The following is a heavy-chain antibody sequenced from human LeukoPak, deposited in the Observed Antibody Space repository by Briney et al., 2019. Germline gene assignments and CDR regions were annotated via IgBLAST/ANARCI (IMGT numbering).Heavy chain of an antibody. CDR1: GFTFNTYA. V-gene: IGHV3-23*01. CDR3: TNQPILAGSIDS. Sequence: PGGSLRLSCAASGFTFNTYAMNWVRQAPGKGLEWVSTINDGGRTTYYADSVKGRFTISRDNSKNTVYLQMNNLRAEDTALYYCTNQPILAGSIDSWGQGPLVTVSS. D-gene: IGHD3-9*01. J-gene: IGHJ4*02. CDR2: INDGGRTT.